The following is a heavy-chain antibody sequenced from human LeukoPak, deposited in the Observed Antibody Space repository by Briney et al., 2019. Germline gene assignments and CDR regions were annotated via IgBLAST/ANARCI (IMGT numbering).Heavy chain of an antibody. J-gene: IGHJ6*04. V-gene: IGHV1-2*04. CDR3: ARSIIVVVPADDYGMDV. CDR1: GYTFTSYY. D-gene: IGHD2-2*01. CDR2: INPNSGGT. Sequence: ASVKVPCKASGYTFTSYYMHWVRQAPGQGLEWMGWINPNSGGTNYAQKFQGWVTMTRDTSISTAYMELSRLRSDDTAVYYCARSIIVVVPADDYGMDVWGKGTTVTVSS.